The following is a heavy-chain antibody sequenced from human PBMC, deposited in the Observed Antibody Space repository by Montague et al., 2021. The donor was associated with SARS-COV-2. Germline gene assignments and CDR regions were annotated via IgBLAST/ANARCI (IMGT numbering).Heavy chain of an antibody. J-gene: IGHJ4*02. CDR3: ARIPNDSWYVGYFDY. D-gene: IGHD6-13*01. CDR1: GLPLSTSGLC. Sequence: PELVKPTQTLTLTCTLSGLPLSTSGLCVGWIRQPPGKALEWLALTDWDDDKYYSPSLKTRLSISKDTSKNQVVLTMANMEPVDTATYYCARIPNDSWYVGYFDYWGQGILVTVSS. V-gene: IGHV2-70*01. CDR2: TDWDDDK.